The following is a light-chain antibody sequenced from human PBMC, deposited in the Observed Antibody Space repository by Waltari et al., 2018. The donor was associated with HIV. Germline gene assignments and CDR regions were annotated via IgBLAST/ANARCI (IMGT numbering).Light chain of an antibody. V-gene: IGLV6-57*01. CDR3: QSYDTSNQGV. CDR2: EDT. J-gene: IGLJ3*02. CDR1: SGSVARNF. Sequence: NFMLTQPHSVSESPGKTVTISCTRSSGSVARNFVQWYQQRPGRSPTTVIYEDTRRPSGVPDRFSGSIDSSSNSASLTISGLKTEDEADYYCQSYDTSNQGVFGGGTKLTVL.